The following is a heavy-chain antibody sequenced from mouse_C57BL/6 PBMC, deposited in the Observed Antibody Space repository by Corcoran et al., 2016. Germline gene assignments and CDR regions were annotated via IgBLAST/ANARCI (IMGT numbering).Heavy chain of an antibody. Sequence: QVQLKQSGAELVRPGASVKLSCKASGYTFTDCYINWVKQRPGQGLEWIARIYPGSGNTYYNEKFKGKATLTAEKSSSTAYMQLSSLTSEDSAVYFCANYYGSSYGWGQGTTLTVSS. D-gene: IGHD1-1*01. CDR3: ANYYGSSYG. CDR1: GYTFTDCY. V-gene: IGHV1-76*01. J-gene: IGHJ2*01. CDR2: IYPGSGNT.